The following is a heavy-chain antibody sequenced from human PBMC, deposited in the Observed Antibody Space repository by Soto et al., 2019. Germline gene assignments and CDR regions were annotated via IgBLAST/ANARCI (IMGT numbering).Heavy chain of an antibody. CDR3: ARPYLEYSSSHDAFDI. J-gene: IGHJ3*02. D-gene: IGHD6-6*01. CDR2: FDPEDGET. Sequence: GASVKVSCKVSGYTLTELSMHWVRQAPGKGLEWMGGFDPEDGETIYAQKFQGRVTMTEDTSTDTAYMELSSLRSEDTAVYYCARPYLEYSSSHDAFDIWGQGTMVTVSS. CDR1: GYTLTELS. V-gene: IGHV1-24*01.